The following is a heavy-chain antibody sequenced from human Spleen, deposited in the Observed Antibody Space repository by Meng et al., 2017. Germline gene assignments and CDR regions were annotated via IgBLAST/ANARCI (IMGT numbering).Heavy chain of an antibody. CDR3: ARVDERCNYCFDY. Sequence: ASVKVSCKASGYTFTSYAMHWVRQAPGQRLEWMGWINAGNGNTKYSQKFQGRVTITRDTSASTAYMELSSLRSEDTAVYYCARVDERCNYCFDYWGQGTLVTVSS. J-gene: IGHJ4*02. CDR2: INAGNGNT. D-gene: IGHD1-1*01. V-gene: IGHV1-3*01. CDR1: GYTFTSYA.